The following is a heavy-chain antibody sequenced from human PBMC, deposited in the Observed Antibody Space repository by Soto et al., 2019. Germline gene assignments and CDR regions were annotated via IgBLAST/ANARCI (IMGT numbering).Heavy chain of an antibody. CDR2: ISAYNGNT. J-gene: IGHJ6*03. V-gene: IGHV1-18*01. D-gene: IGHD2-15*01. Sequence: ASVKVSCKASGYTFTSYGISWVRQAPGQGLEWMGWISAYNGNTNYAQKLQGRVTMTTDTSTSTAYMELRSLRSDDTAVYYCARDPQKNVVVVAASPSRYMDVWGKGTTVTVSS. CDR1: GYTFTSYG. CDR3: ARDPQKNVVVVAASPSRYMDV.